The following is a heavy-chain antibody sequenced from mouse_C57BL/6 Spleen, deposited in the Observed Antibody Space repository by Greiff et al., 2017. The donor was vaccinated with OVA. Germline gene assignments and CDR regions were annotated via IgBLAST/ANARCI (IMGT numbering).Heavy chain of an antibody. CDR3: AREGFYDGYYPWFAY. D-gene: IGHD2-3*01. Sequence: QVQLKQPGAELVKPGASVKMSCKASGYTFTSYWITWVKQRPGQGLEWIGDIYPGSGSTNYNEKFKSKATLTVDTSSSTAYMQLSSLTSEDSAVYYCAREGFYDGYYPWFAYWGQGTLVTVSA. CDR2: IYPGSGST. J-gene: IGHJ3*01. CDR1: GYTFTSYW. V-gene: IGHV1-55*01.